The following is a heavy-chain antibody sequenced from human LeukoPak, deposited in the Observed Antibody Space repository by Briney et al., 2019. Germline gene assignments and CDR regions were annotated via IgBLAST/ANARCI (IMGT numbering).Heavy chain of an antibody. V-gene: IGHV4-34*01. CDR2: ISHSGST. J-gene: IGHJ4*02. CDR3: ARESLVGTREFDY. CDR1: RGSFSGYY. D-gene: IGHD3-10*01. Sequence: SETLSLTCAVYRGSFSGYYWSWIRQPPGKGLEWIGEISHSGSTNYNPSLKSRVTISVDTSKNQFSLKLSSVTAADTAVYYCARESLVGTREFDYWGQGTLVTVSS.